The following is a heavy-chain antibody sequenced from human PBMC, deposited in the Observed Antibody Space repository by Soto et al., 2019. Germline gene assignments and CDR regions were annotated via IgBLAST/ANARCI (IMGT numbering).Heavy chain of an antibody. V-gene: IGHV3-23*01. D-gene: IGHD3-22*01. CDR1: GFTFSSYA. J-gene: IGHJ4*02. CDR2: ISGSGGST. CDR3: AKDMYPYDSSGYSDY. Sequence: GGSLRLSCAASGFTFSSYAMSWVRQAPGKGLEWVSAISGSGGSTYYADSVKGRFTISRDNSKNTLYLQMNSLRAEDTAVYYCAKDMYPYDSSGYSDYWGQGTLVTVSS.